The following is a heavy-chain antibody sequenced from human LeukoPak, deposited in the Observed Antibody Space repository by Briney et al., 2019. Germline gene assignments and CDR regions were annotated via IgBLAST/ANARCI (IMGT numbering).Heavy chain of an antibody. CDR1: GYTFTGYY. CDR2: INPNSGGT. CDR3: ARGAPWGRAIAVAGKYYFDY. J-gene: IGHJ4*02. Sequence: ASVKVSCKASGYTFTGYYMHWVRQALGQGLEWMGWINPNSGGTNYAQKFQGWVTMTRDTSISTAYMELSRLRSDDTAVYYCARGAPWGRAIAVAGKYYFDYWGQGTLVTVSS. D-gene: IGHD6-19*01. V-gene: IGHV1-2*04.